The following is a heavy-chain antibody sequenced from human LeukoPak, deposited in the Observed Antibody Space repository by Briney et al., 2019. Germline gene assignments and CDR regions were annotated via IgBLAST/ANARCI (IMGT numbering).Heavy chain of an antibody. CDR1: GCAISSYY. D-gene: IGHD6-19*01. V-gene: IGHV4-59*01. Sequence: SETLSLTCTVSGCAISSYYWSWIRQPPGKGLEWIGYIYYSGSTNYNPSLKSRVTISVDTSKNQFSLKLSSVTAADTAVYYCARVTWGSGEALWGQGTLVTVSS. CDR3: ARVTWGSGEAL. CDR2: IYYSGST. J-gene: IGHJ4*02.